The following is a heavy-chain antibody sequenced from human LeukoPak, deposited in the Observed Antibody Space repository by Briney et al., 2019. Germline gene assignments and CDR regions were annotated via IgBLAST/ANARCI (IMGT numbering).Heavy chain of an antibody. Sequence: GGSLRLSCAASGFTFSDYCMHWVRQAPGKGLVWVSRINSDGSGTNYPDSVKGRFTMSRDNAKNTLYLQMNSLRAEDTAVYYCARGGAGIGEYTYGFDYWGQGALVTVSS. CDR3: ARGGAGIGEYTYGFDY. J-gene: IGHJ4*02. CDR2: INSDGSGT. D-gene: IGHD5-18*01. V-gene: IGHV3-74*01. CDR1: GFTFSDYC.